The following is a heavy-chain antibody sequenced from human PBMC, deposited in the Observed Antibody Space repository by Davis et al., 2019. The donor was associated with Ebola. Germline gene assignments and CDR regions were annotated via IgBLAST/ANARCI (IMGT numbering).Heavy chain of an antibody. CDR2: IIPVVDTK. Sequence: SVKVSCKTSGGTFTNYAVNWVRQAPGQGLEWMGRIIPVVDTKDYAQKFQGRVTLTADKATNTAYMELSGLGFDDTAVYYCARGKWFDPWGQGTLVSVTS. CDR3: ARGKWFDP. CDR1: GGTFTNYA. V-gene: IGHV1-69*04. J-gene: IGHJ5*02.